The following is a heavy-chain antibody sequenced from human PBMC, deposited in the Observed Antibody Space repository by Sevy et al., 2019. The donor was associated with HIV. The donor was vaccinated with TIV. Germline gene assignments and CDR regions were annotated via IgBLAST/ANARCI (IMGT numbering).Heavy chain of an antibody. V-gene: IGHV4-39*01. CDR1: GGSINSDSYY. J-gene: IGHJ4*02. CDR2: IYYSGTT. D-gene: IGHD2-21*02. Sequence: SETLSLTCTVSGGSINSDSYYWGWLRQPPGKGLEWIGNIYYSGTTYYNPSLKSRVTTSVDTSKNQFSLRQSTVTAADTAVEYCSRFEYGDYVSHFEYWGQGTLVTVSS. CDR3: SRFEYGDYVSHFEY.